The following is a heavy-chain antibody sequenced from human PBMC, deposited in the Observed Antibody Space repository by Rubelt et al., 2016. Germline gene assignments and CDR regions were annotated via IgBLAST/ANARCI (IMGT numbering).Heavy chain of an antibody. J-gene: IGHJ4*02. V-gene: IGHV4-31*03. Sequence: QVQLQESGPGLVKPSQTLSLTCTVSGGSISSGGYYWSWIRQHPGKGLEWIGYIYSSGSTYYNQSRKSRVTISVDTSKNQFCLKLSSVTAADTAVYYCARDSGSRIFDYWGQGTLVTVSS. D-gene: IGHD2/OR15-2a*01. CDR3: ARDSGSRIFDY. CDR2: IYSSGST. CDR1: GGSISSGGYY.